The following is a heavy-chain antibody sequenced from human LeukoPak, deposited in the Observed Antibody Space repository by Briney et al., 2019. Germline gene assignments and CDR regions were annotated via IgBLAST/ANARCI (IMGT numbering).Heavy chain of an antibody. CDR1: GFTFSNYW. CDR2: IDNAGSIT. J-gene: IGHJ4*02. CDR3: ARVLGLDHDY. Sequence: PGGSLRLSCAASGFTFSNYWIHWVRQAPGKGLVWVSRIDNAGSITTYADSVKGRFTISRDNAENTLYLQMNSLRVEDTAVYYCARVLGLDHDYWGQGTLVTVSS. V-gene: IGHV3-74*03. D-gene: IGHD1-7*01.